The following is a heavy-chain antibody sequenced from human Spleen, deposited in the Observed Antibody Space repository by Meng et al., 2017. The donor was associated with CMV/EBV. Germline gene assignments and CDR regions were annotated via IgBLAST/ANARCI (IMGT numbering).Heavy chain of an antibody. D-gene: IGHD3-3*01. CDR3: ARVTIRFLEWLPQIFDY. V-gene: IGHV1-18*01. CDR2: ISAYNGNT. J-gene: IGHJ4*02. CDR1: YTFTSYG. Sequence: YTFTSYGISWVRQAPGQGLEWMGWISAYNGNTNYAQKLQGRVTMTTDTSTSTAYMELRSLRSDDTAVYYCARVTIRFLEWLPQIFDYWGQGTLVTVSS.